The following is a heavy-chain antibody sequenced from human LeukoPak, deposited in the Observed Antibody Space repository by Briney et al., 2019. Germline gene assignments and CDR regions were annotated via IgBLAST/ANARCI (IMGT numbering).Heavy chain of an antibody. D-gene: IGHD1-26*01. V-gene: IGHV3-53*01. J-gene: IGHJ4*02. CDR2: IYSGGST. Sequence: GGSLRLSCAASGFTVSSNYMSWVRQAPGKGLEWVSVIYSGGSTYYADSVKGRFTISRDNSKDTLYLQMNSLRAEDTAVYYCARDRVGATTNFDYWGQGTLVTVSS. CDR1: GFTVSSNY. CDR3: ARDRVGATTNFDY.